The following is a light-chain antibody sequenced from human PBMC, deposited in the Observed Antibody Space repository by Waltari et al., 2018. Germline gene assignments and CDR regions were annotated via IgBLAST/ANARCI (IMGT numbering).Light chain of an antibody. Sequence: QSALTQPRSVSGSPGQSVTISCTGTSSDIGAYNYVSWYQQHPGKAPQLVIYDVSKRPSVVPDRFSGSKSGNTASLTISGLQAEDETDYYCFSYAGSDTYVFGTGTTVTVL. V-gene: IGLV2-11*01. J-gene: IGLJ1*01. CDR1: SSDIGAYNY. CDR2: DVS. CDR3: FSYAGSDTYV.